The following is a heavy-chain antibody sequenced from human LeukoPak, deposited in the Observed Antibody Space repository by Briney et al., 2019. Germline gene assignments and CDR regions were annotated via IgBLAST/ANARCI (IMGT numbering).Heavy chain of an antibody. V-gene: IGHV4-59*08. CDR2: IYYSGST. Sequence: KSSETLSLTCTVSGGSISSYYWSWIRQPPGKGLEWIGYIYYSGSTNYNPSLKSRVTISVDTSKNQLSPKLSSVTAADTAVYYCAKHAYDLNYDSWFDPWGQGTLVTVSS. CDR3: AKHAYDLNYDSWFDP. J-gene: IGHJ5*02. D-gene: IGHD5-24*01. CDR1: GGSISSYY.